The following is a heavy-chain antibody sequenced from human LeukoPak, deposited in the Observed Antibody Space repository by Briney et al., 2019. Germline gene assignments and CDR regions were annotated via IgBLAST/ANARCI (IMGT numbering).Heavy chain of an antibody. D-gene: IGHD3-22*01. V-gene: IGHV3-48*04. J-gene: IGHJ6*03. CDR1: GFTFSSYS. CDR3: ARDYYDSSGPKPHYYYYYYMDV. Sequence: GGSLRLSCAASGFTFSSYSMNWVRQAPGKGLEWVSYISSSSSTIYYADSVKGRFTISRDNAKNSLYLQMNSLRAEDTAVYYCARDYYDSSGPKPHYYYYYYMDVWGKGTTVTVSS. CDR2: ISSSSSTI.